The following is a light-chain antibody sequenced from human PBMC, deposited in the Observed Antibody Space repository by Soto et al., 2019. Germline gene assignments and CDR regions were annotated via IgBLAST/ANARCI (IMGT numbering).Light chain of an antibody. CDR1: QSVGSNY. J-gene: IGKJ3*01. V-gene: IGKV3-20*01. CDR3: QQHGSSPFT. CDR2: GAS. Sequence: EIVLTQSPGTLSLSPGARATLSCRASQSVGSNYLAWYQQKPGQAPRLLIYGASNRATGIPDRFSASGSGTDVTLTIIRLKPEDFAVYYCQQHGSSPFTFGPGTKVHI.